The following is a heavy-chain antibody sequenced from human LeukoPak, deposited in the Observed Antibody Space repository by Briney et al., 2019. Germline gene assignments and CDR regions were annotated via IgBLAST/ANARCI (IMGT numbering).Heavy chain of an antibody. CDR1: GFTFSDHY. V-gene: IGHV3-72*01. J-gene: IGHJ4*02. Sequence: GGSLRLSCAASGFTFSDHYMDWVRQAPGKGLQWVGRSRNKAKSYTTDYAASVKGRFTISRDDSQNSLYLQMNSLRAEDTAVYYCARAAGIGKWELLYYWGQGTLVTVSS. CDR2: SRNKAKSYTT. CDR3: ARAAGIGKWELLYY. D-gene: IGHD1-26*01.